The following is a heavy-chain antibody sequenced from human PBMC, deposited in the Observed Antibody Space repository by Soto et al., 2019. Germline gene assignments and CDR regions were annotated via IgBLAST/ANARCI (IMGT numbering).Heavy chain of an antibody. CDR2: IWYDGSNK. J-gene: IGHJ3*02. Sequence: QVQLVESGGGVVQPGRSLRLSCAASGFTFSSYGMHWVRQAPGKGLEWVAVIWYDGSNKYYADSVKGRFTISRDNSKNTLYLQMNSLRAEDRAVYYCARDQGGGGSYSVDAFDIWGQGTMVTVSS. V-gene: IGHV3-33*01. CDR3: ARDQGGGGSYSVDAFDI. CDR1: GFTFSSYG. D-gene: IGHD1-26*01.